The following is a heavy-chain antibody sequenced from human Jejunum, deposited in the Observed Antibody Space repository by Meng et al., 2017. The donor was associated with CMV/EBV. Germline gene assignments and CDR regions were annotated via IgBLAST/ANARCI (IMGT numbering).Heavy chain of an antibody. J-gene: IGHJ4*02. CDR3: ARLYCSGGSCYN. D-gene: IGHD2-15*01. V-gene: IGHV3-21*01. Sequence: SGFTLSSYSMNWVRQAPGKGLEWVSSISTSSTYIYYADSVKGRFTISRDNAKNSLYLQMNSLRAEDTAVYYCARLYCSGGSCYNWGQGTRVTVSS. CDR1: GFTLSSYS. CDR2: ISTSSTYI.